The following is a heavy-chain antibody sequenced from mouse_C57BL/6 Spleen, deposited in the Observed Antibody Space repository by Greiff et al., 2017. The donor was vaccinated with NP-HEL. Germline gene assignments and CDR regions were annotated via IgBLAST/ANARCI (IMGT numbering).Heavy chain of an antibody. Sequence: QVHVKQPGTELVKPGASVKLSCKASGYTFTSYWMHWVKQRPGQGLEWIGNINPSNGGTNYNEKFKSKATLTVDKSSSTAYMQLSSLTSEDSAVYYCASEITTVVYFDYWGQGTTLTVSS. CDR2: INPSNGGT. CDR3: ASEITTVVYFDY. CDR1: GYTFTSYW. D-gene: IGHD1-1*01. J-gene: IGHJ2*01. V-gene: IGHV1-53*01.